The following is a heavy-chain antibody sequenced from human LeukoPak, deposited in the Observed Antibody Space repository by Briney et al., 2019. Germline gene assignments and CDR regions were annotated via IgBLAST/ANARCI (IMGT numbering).Heavy chain of an antibody. CDR3: ARIGVMGDYEEVDY. V-gene: IGHV1-69*02. J-gene: IGHJ4*02. D-gene: IGHD3-16*01. CDR1: GGTFSSYT. Sequence: SVKVSCKPSGGTFSSYTISWVRQAPGQGLEWMGRIIPIHGVANYAQKLQGRVTITADKSTSTAYMELSSLRSEDTAVYYCARIGVMGDYEEVDYWGQGTLVTVSS. CDR2: IIPIHGVA.